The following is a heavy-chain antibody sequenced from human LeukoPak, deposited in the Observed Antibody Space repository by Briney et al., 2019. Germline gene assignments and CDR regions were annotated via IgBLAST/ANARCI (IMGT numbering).Heavy chain of an antibody. D-gene: IGHD1-7*01. CDR2: IIPIFGTA. Sequence: SVKVSCKASGGTFSSYAISWVRQAPGQGLEWMGGIIPIFGTANYAQKIQGRVTITADKSTSTAYMELSSLRSEDTAVYYCARARYNWNYQGQYYFDYWGQGTLVTVSS. CDR3: ARARYNWNYQGQYYFDY. J-gene: IGHJ4*02. CDR1: GGTFSSYA. V-gene: IGHV1-69*06.